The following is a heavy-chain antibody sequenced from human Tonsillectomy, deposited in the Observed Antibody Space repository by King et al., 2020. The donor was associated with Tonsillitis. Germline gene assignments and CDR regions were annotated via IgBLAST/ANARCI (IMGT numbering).Heavy chain of an antibody. CDR2: ISWNSGSI. Sequence: VQLVESGGGLVQPGRSLRLSCAASGFTFDDYAMHWVRQAPGKGLEWVSGISWNSGSIGYADSVKGRFTIPRDNAKNSLYLQMNSLRAEDTALYYCAKDWGTTVTTMFDYWGQGTLVTVSS. CDR1: GFTFDDYA. J-gene: IGHJ4*02. D-gene: IGHD4-17*01. CDR3: AKDWGTTVTTMFDY. V-gene: IGHV3-9*01.